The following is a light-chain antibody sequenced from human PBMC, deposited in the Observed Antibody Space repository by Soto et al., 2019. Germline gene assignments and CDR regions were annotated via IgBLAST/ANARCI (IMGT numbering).Light chain of an antibody. J-gene: IGLJ3*02. V-gene: IGLV2-14*01. Sequence: QSALTQPASVSGSPGQSITISCTGTSSDVGGYNSVSWYQQHPGKAPKLMIYEVSNRPSGVSNRFSGSKSGNTASLTISGLQAEDDADYYCSSYTSSSTWVFGGGTKLTVL. CDR2: EVS. CDR3: SSYTSSSTWV. CDR1: SSDVGGYNS.